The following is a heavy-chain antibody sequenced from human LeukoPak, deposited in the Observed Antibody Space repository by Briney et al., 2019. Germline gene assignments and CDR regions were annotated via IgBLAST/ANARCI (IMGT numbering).Heavy chain of an antibody. CDR3: AKAHSSGYYELFDY. CDR2: IRYDGSNK. CDR1: GFTFSSYG. D-gene: IGHD3-22*01. J-gene: IGHJ4*02. Sequence: GGSLRLSCAASGFTFSSYGMHWVRQAPGKGLEWVAFIRYDGSNKYYAGSVKGRFTISRDNSKNTLYLQMNSLRAEDTAVYYCAKAHSSGYYELFDYWGQGTLVTASS. V-gene: IGHV3-30*02.